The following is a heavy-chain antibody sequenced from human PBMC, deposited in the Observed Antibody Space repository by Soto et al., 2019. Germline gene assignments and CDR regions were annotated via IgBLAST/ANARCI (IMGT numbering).Heavy chain of an antibody. Sequence: SETLSLTWTVSCGSISSGGYYWSWNRQHPGKGLEWIGYIYYSGSTYYNPSLKSRVTISVDTSKNQFSLKLSSVTAADTAVYYCARDSPGVGSSGHHYYYMDVWGKGTTVTVSS. CDR2: IYYSGST. D-gene: IGHD6-19*01. CDR1: CGSISSGGYY. J-gene: IGHJ6*03. V-gene: IGHV4-31*02. CDR3: ARDSPGVGSSGHHYYYMDV.